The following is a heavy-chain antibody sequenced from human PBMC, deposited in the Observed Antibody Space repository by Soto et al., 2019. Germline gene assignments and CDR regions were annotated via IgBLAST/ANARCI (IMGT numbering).Heavy chain of an antibody. CDR2: ISAYNGNT. J-gene: IGHJ3*02. Sequence: GASVKVSCKASGYTFTSYGISWVRQAPGQGLEWMGWISAYNGNTNYAQKLQGRVTMTTDTSTSTAYMELRSLRSDDTAVYYCARVVVSIGWHRPRLSGIDIWGQGTMVTVSS. V-gene: IGHV1-18*01. D-gene: IGHD6-19*01. CDR1: GYTFTSYG. CDR3: ARVVVSIGWHRPRLSGIDI.